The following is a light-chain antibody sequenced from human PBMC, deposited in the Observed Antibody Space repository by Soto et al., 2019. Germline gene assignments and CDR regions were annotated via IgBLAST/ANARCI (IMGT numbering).Light chain of an antibody. CDR3: QQYNTSWT. CDR1: QTISTW. Sequence: DIQWTQSPSFLSASAGARAAIPGRSSQTISTWLAWYQQKPGKAPKLLIYKASTLKSGAPSRFSGSGSGTYFTLTISSLQPDDFATYYCQQYNTSWTFGQGTKVDIK. J-gene: IGKJ1*01. CDR2: KAS. V-gene: IGKV1-5*03.